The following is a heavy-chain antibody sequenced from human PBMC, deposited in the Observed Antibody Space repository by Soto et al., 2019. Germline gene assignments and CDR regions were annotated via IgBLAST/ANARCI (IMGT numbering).Heavy chain of an antibody. J-gene: IGHJ6*02. CDR1: GGSISNYA. CDR3: ARDLSPHFAGGDFYYAMNV. V-gene: IGHV1-69*06. Sequence: QVQLVQSGAEVKKPGSSVKVSCKASGGSISNYAISWVRQAPGQGLEWMGGIIPMFGTAKYAQKFQGRLTITAGKSTNTASMELSSLRSEDTAVYYCARDLSPHFAGGDFYYAMNVWGQGTTVTVSS. D-gene: IGHD3-10*01. CDR2: IIPMFGTA.